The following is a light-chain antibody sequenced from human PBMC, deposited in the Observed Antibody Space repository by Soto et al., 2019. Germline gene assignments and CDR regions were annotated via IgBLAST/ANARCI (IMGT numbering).Light chain of an antibody. CDR1: ESLITKA. Sequence: EIVLTQSPGTLSLSPGETATVSCRATESLITKALAWYQQKPGQAPRLLIYGAFTRDAAIPDRFNGSGSGTDFALTISWLELEDSAVYYCQQYGVSPLTFGPGTKVEIK. CDR2: GAF. J-gene: IGKJ3*01. CDR3: QQYGVSPLT. V-gene: IGKV3-20*01.